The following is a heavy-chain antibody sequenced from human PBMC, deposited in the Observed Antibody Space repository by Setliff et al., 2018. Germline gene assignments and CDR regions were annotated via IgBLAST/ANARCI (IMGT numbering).Heavy chain of an antibody. CDR2: INAGNGNT. J-gene: IGHJ6*02. Sequence: GASVKVSCKASGYTFTSYAMHWVRQAPAQRLEWMGWINAGNGNTKYSQKFQGRVTITRDTSASTAYMELSSLRSEDTAVYYCAGTYYNFWSALDYYYYGMDVWGQGTTVTVSS. CDR3: AGTYYNFWSALDYYYYGMDV. D-gene: IGHD3-3*01. V-gene: IGHV1-3*01. CDR1: GYTFTSYA.